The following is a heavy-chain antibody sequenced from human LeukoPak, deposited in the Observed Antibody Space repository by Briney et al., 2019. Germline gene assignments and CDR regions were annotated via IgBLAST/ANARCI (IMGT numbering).Heavy chain of an antibody. CDR3: ARVYRLYERTYPAGYDI. Sequence: ASVKVSCKASGYNYRDYYIHWVRHAPGQGLEWVGWINPQSGGTRYAPRLQGRVTMSSDTSINTAYMELRRLTSDDTAVFYCARVYRLYERTYPAGYDIWGQGTGVTVSS. V-gene: IGHV1-2*02. CDR2: INPQSGGT. J-gene: IGHJ3*02. D-gene: IGHD2-2*01. CDR1: GYNYRDYY.